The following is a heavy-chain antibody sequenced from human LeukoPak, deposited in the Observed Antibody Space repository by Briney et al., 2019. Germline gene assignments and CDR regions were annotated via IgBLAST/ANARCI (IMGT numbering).Heavy chain of an antibody. V-gene: IGHV4-39*07. CDR2: IYYSGST. CDR3: ARDSPPGDAFDI. CDR1: GGSISSSSYY. Sequence: PSETLSLTCTVSGGSISSSSYYWGWIRQPPGKGLEWIGSIYYSGSTYYNPSLKSRVTISVDTSKNQFSLKLSSVTAADTAVYYCARDSPPGDAFDIWGQGTMVTVSS. J-gene: IGHJ3*02.